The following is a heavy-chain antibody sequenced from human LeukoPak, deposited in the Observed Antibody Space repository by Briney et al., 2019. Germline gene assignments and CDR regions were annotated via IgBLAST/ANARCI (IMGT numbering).Heavy chain of an antibody. J-gene: IGHJ4*02. D-gene: IGHD3-16*01. CDR2: IINSGST. Sequence: SETLSLTCAVYGESFSGYYWSWIRQPPGKGLEWIGEIINSGSTNYNPSLKSRVNISVDTSKNQFSLKLSSVTAADTAVYYCATSGGTLGPTNYFAYWGQGTLVTVSS. CDR3: ATSGGTLGPTNYFAY. V-gene: IGHV4-34*12. CDR1: GESFSGYY.